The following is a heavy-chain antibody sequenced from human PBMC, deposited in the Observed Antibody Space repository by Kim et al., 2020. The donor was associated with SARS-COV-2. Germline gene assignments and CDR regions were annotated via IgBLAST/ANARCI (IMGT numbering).Heavy chain of an antibody. J-gene: IGHJ3*02. CDR3: ARDLMRYSGYVYAFDI. V-gene: IGHV4-39*07. CDR2: IYYSGST. CDR1: GGSISSSSYY. D-gene: IGHD5-12*01. Sequence: SETLSLTCTVSGGSISSSSYYWGWIRQPPGKGLEWIGSIYYSGSTYYNPSLKSRVTISVDTSKNQFSLKLSSVTAADTAVYYCARDLMRYSGYVYAFDIWGQGTMVTVSS.